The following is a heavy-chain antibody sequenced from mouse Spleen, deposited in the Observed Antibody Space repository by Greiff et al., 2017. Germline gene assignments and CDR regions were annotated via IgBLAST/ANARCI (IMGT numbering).Heavy chain of an antibody. CDR1: GYTFTSYW. Sequence: QVQLQQSGTELVKPGASVKLSCKASGYTFTSYWMHWVKQRPGQGLEWIGNINPSNGGTNYNEKFKSKATLTVDKSSSTAYMQLSSLTSEDSAVYYCARGGLWLRAYFDYWGQGTTLTVSS. V-gene: IGHV1-53*01. J-gene: IGHJ2*01. CDR3: ARGGLWLRAYFDY. D-gene: IGHD2-2*01. CDR2: INPSNGGT.